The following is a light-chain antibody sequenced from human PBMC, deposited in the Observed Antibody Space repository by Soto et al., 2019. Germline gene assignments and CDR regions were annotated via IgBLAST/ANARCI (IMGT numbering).Light chain of an antibody. Sequence: DIVMTQSPLSLPVTPGEPASISCRSSQSLLLSNGYNYLDWYLQKPGQSPQLLIYLGSDRASGVPDRFSGSGSGTDCTLKISRVEAEDVGLYYCMQVLQAPYTFGQGTQLEIK. V-gene: IGKV2-28*01. CDR3: MQVLQAPYT. J-gene: IGKJ2*01. CDR1: QSLLLSNGYNY. CDR2: LGS.